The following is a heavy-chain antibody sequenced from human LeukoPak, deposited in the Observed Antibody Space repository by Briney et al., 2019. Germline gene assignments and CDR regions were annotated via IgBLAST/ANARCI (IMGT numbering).Heavy chain of an antibody. V-gene: IGHV3-30-3*01. D-gene: IGHD5-12*01. CDR1: GFTFSTYA. CDR3: ARDRLPPPGVYCFDP. Sequence: GGSLRLSCAASGFTFSTYAMHWVRQAPGXGLEWVAAISSDGNHKHFADSVRGRFTISRDNSKNTLFLQMNSLRPDDTAVYYCARDRLPPPGVYCFDPWGQGTLVTVSS. J-gene: IGHJ5*02. CDR2: ISSDGNHK.